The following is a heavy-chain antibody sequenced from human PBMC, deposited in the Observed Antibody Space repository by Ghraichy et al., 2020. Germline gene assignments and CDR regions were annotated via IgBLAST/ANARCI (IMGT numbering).Heavy chain of an antibody. V-gene: IGHV3-15*01. Sequence: GSLRLSCAASGFTFSNAWMSWVRQAPGKGLEWVGRIKSKTDGGTTDYAAPVKGRFTISRDDSKNTLYLQMNSLKTEDTAVYYCTTWYYYDSSGYYYVSYYFDYWGQGTLVTVSS. CDR3: TTWYYYDSSGYYYVSYYFDY. J-gene: IGHJ4*02. D-gene: IGHD3-22*01. CDR2: IKSKTDGGTT. CDR1: GFTFSNAW.